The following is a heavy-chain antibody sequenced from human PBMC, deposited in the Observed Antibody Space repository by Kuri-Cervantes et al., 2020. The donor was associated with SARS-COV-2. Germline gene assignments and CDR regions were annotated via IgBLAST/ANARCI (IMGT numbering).Heavy chain of an antibody. Sequence: SVKDSCKASGGTFSSYAISWVRQAPGQGLEWMGRIIPIFGTANYAQKFQGRVTITADESTSTAYMELSSLRSEDTAVYYCASQEGSGWYPASFQHWGQGTLVTVSS. D-gene: IGHD6-19*01. J-gene: IGHJ1*01. CDR3: ASQEGSGWYPASFQH. CDR2: IIPIFGTA. V-gene: IGHV1-69*13. CDR1: GGTFSSYA.